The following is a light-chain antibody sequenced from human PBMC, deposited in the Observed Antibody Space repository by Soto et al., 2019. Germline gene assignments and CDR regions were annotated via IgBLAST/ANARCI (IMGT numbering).Light chain of an antibody. Sequence: QSALTQPPSASGSPGQSVTISCTGTSTDLGGYNYVSWYQQHPGKAPKLMIYEVNLRPSGVPDRFSGSKSGNTASLTISGLQAEDEADYYCCSYAGSYVFGTGTKLTVL. CDR1: STDLGGYNY. J-gene: IGLJ1*01. V-gene: IGLV2-8*01. CDR3: CSYAGSYV. CDR2: EVN.